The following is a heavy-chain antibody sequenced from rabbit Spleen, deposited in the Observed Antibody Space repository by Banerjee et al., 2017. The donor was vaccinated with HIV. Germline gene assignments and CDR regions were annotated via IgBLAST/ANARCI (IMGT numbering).Heavy chain of an antibody. CDR1: GFSFSRVYD. D-gene: IGHD7-1*01. CDR3: ARMDSTGATFKL. J-gene: IGHJ4*01. V-gene: IGHV1S45*01. Sequence: QEQLEESGGDLVQPEGSLTLTCTASGFSFSRVYDMCWVRQAPGKGLEWIGCIYIGSVSTYYASWAKGRFTISKTSSTTVTLQMTSLTAADTATYFCARMDSTGATFKLWGPGTLVTVS. CDR2: IYIGSVST.